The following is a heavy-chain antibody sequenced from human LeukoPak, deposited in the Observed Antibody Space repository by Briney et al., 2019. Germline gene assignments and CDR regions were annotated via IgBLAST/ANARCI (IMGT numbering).Heavy chain of an antibody. CDR2: LFSGGRT. J-gene: IGHJ4*02. CDR1: GLTVSSNS. CDR3: ARVYNSGWYVDY. Sequence: PGGSLTLSCAASGLTVSSNSMTWVRQAPGKGLEWVSVLFSGGRTYYADSVKGRFTISRDNSKNTLYLQLNSLGVEDTAVYYCARVYNSGWYVDYWGQGTLVTVSS. V-gene: IGHV3-53*01. D-gene: IGHD6-19*01.